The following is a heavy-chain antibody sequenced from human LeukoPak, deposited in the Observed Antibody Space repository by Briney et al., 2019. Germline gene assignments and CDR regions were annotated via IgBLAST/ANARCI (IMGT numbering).Heavy chain of an antibody. J-gene: IGHJ4*02. D-gene: IGHD6-13*01. CDR1: GFTFSSYA. CDR2: ISGSGGST. V-gene: IGHV3-23*01. Sequence: PGGSLRLSCAASGFTFSSYAMSWVRQAPGKGLEWVSAISGSGGSTYYADSVKGRFTITRDNSKNTLYLQMNSLRADDTAVYYCAILYSSSWYVGYWGQGTLVTVSS. CDR3: AILYSSSWYVGY.